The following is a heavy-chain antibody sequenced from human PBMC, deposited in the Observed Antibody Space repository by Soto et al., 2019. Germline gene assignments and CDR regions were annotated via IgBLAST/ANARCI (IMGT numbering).Heavy chain of an antibody. J-gene: IGHJ5*02. CDR2: INSDGSST. CDR1: GFTFSSYW. D-gene: IGHD6-19*01. CDR3: ARITGSGWYVET. V-gene: IGHV3-74*01. Sequence: GGSLRLSCAASGFTFSSYWMHWVRQAPGKGLVWVSRINSDGSSTSYVDSVKGRFTISRDNAKNMLYLQMNSLRAEDTAGYYCARITGSGWYVETWGQGTLVTVSS.